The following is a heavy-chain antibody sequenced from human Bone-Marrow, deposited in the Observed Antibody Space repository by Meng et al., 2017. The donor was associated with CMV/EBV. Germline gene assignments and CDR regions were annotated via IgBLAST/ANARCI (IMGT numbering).Heavy chain of an antibody. J-gene: IGHJ3*02. D-gene: IGHD2/OR15-2a*01. Sequence: GESLKISCAASGFTFSNARMSWVRQAPGKGLEWVSYISSSGSTRYYGDSVRGRFTISRDNAESSLYLQMNSLRAEDTAVYYCTREGIYADTGDAFAIWGQGKMVTVS. CDR2: ISSSGSTR. CDR3: TREGIYADTGDAFAI. CDR1: GFTFSNAR. V-gene: IGHV3-48*03.